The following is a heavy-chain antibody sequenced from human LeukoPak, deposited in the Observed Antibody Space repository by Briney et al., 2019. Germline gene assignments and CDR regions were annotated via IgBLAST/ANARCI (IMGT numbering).Heavy chain of an antibody. V-gene: IGHV4-39*01. D-gene: IGHD6-13*01. CDR2: IYDSGST. CDR1: GGSISSSNYY. J-gene: IGHJ5*02. Sequence: PSETLSLTCTVSGGSISSSNYYWGWIRQAPGKGLEWIGSIYDSGSTYYNPSLKSRVTIYVDTTKTQFSLKLNSVTAADTAMYYCASGSSSGLLGWFDPWGQGTLVTVSS. CDR3: ASGSSSGLLGWFDP.